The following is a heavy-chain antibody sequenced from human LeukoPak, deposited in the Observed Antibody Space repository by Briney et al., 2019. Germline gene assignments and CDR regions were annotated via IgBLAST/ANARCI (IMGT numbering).Heavy chain of an antibody. CDR2: ISAYNDNT. CDR3: ARDRYYGSGSYYNHFDY. D-gene: IGHD3-10*01. V-gene: IGHV1-18*01. Sequence: ASVKVSCKASGYTFTSYGISWVRQAPGQGLEWMGWISAYNDNTNYAQKLQDRVTMTTDTSTSTAYMELRSLRSDDTAVYYCARDRYYGSGSYYNHFDYWGQGTLVTVSS. J-gene: IGHJ4*02. CDR1: GYTFTSYG.